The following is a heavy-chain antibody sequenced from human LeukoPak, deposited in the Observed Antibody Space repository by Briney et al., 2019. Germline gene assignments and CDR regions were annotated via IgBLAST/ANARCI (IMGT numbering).Heavy chain of an antibody. CDR3: ARDIPVTSYAFDI. CDR1: GFTFSDYY. J-gene: IGHJ3*02. Sequence: PGGSLRLSCAASGFTFSDYYMSWVRQAPGKGLEWVSVIYSGGSTYYADSVKGRFTISRDNSKNTLYLQMNSLRAEDTAVYYCARDIPVTSYAFDIWGQGTMVTVSS. CDR2: IYSGGST. D-gene: IGHD5-18*01. V-gene: IGHV3-66*01.